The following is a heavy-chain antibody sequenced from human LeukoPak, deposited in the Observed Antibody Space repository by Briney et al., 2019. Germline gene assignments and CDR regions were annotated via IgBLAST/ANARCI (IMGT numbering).Heavy chain of an antibody. J-gene: IGHJ3*02. D-gene: IGHD3-10*01. CDR2: INYSGTT. Sequence: SETLSLTCTVSGGSIGSYYWSWIRQPPGKGLEWIGYINYSGTTSYNPSLKSRVSISVDTSKNQFSLKLSSVTAADTAVYYCAREVGSSRAFDIWGQGTMVTVSS. CDR1: GGSIGSYY. V-gene: IGHV4-59*01. CDR3: AREVGSSRAFDI.